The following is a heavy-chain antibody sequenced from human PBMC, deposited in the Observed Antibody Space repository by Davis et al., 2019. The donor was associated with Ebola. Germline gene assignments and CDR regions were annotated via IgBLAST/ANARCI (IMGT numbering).Heavy chain of an antibody. CDR1: GFTVSSNY. Sequence: PGGSLRLSCAASGFTVSSNYMNWVRQAPGKGLEWVSAISGSGGSTYYADSVKGRFTISRDNSKNTLYLQMNSLRAEDTAVYYCARDSSDYGETTNFDYWGQGTLVTVSS. J-gene: IGHJ4*02. CDR3: ARDSSDYGETTNFDY. V-gene: IGHV3-23*01. CDR2: ISGSGGST. D-gene: IGHD4-17*01.